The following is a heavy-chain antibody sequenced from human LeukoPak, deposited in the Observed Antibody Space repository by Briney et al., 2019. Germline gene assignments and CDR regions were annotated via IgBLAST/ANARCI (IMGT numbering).Heavy chain of an antibody. CDR2: INTNTGNP. J-gene: IGHJ4*02. CDR1: GYTFTSYA. CDR3: ARGPVRDDILTGYYPIDY. D-gene: IGHD3-9*01. V-gene: IGHV7-4-1*02. Sequence: GASVKVSCKASGYTFTSYAMNWVRQAPGQGLEWMGWINTNTGNPTYAQGFTGRFVFSLDTSVSTAYLQISSLKAEDTAVHYCARGPVRDDILTGYYPIDYWGQGTLVTVSS.